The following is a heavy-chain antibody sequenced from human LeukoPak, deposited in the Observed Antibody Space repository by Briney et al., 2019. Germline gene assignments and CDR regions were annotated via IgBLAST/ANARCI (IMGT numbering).Heavy chain of an antibody. CDR3: VTYYGSGRHLVF. V-gene: IGHV3-7*01. Sequence: PGGSLRLSCAVSGFTFSSYWMSWVRQAPGKGLEWVANIKQDGSEKYYVDSVKGRFTISRDNAKNSLYLQMNGLRAEDTAVYYCVTYYGSGRHLVFWGQGTQVTVSS. J-gene: IGHJ4*02. CDR2: IKQDGSEK. D-gene: IGHD3-10*01. CDR1: GFTFSSYW.